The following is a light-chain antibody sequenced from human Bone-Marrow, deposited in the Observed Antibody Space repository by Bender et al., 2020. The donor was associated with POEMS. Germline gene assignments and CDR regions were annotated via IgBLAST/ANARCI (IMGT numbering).Light chain of an antibody. CDR3: AVWDDSLNGWV. J-gene: IGLJ3*02. Sequence: QSVLTQPPSASGTPGQRVTISCSGGSSNIGAHAVNWYQHLPGTAPKLLFYSSHLRPSEVPDRFSGSRSGTSASMAISGLQSEDEADSYCAVWDDSLNGWVFGGGTKLTVL. V-gene: IGLV1-44*01. CDR2: SSH. CDR1: SSNIGAHA.